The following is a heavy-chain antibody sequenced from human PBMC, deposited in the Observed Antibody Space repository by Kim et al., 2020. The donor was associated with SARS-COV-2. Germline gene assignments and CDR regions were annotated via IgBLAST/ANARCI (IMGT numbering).Heavy chain of an antibody. CDR1: GGSISSYY. V-gene: IGHV4-59*01. CDR2: IYYSGST. Sequence: ETLSLTCTVSGGSISSYYWSWIRQPPGKGLEWIGYIYYSGSTNYNPSLKSRVTISVDTSKNQFSLKLSSVTAADTAVYYCARTPRSIAARPSNWFDPWGQGTLVTVSS. D-gene: IGHD6-6*01. CDR3: ARTPRSIAARPSNWFDP. J-gene: IGHJ5*02.